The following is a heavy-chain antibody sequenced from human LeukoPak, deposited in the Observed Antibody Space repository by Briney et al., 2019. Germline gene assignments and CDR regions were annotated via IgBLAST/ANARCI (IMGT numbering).Heavy chain of an antibody. Sequence: GGSLRLSCAASGFTFVDYAMHWVRQAPGKGLEWVSGISWNSGSIGYADSVKGRFTISRDNAKNSLYLQMNSLRAEDTALYYCAKEEDSSWYGGFDYWGQGTLVTVSS. D-gene: IGHD6-13*01. CDR2: ISWNSGSI. J-gene: IGHJ4*02. V-gene: IGHV3-9*01. CDR1: GFTFVDYA. CDR3: AKEEDSSWYGGFDY.